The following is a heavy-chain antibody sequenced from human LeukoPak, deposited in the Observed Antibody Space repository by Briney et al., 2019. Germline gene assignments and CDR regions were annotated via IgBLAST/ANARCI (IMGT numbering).Heavy chain of an antibody. V-gene: IGHV1-8*01. Sequence: ASVKVSCKASGYTFTSYDINWVRQATGQGLEWMGWMNPNSGNTGYAQKFQGRVTITRNTSISTAYMELSSLRSEDTAVYYCARGRVTKDYYYYYMDVWGKGTTVTVSS. CDR2: MNPNSGNT. J-gene: IGHJ6*03. CDR3: ARGRVTKDYYYYYMDV. CDR1: GYTFTSYD. D-gene: IGHD4-23*01.